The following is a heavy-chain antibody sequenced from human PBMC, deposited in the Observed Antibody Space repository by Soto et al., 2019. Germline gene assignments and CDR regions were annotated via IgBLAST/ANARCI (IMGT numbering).Heavy chain of an antibody. CDR1: GYTFTSYS. CDR2: INAGNGNT. D-gene: IGHD2-2*01. J-gene: IGHJ4*02. V-gene: IGHV1-3*01. Sequence: GASVKVSCKASGYTFTSYSMHWVRHAPGQRLEWMGWINAGNGNTKYSQKFQGRVTITRDTSASTAYMELSSLRSEDTAVYYCARVKLGYCISTSCYHDYWGQGTLVTVSS. CDR3: ARVKLGYCISTSCYHDY.